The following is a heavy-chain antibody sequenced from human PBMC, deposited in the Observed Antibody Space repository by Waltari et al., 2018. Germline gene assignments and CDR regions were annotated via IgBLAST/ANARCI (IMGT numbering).Heavy chain of an antibody. D-gene: IGHD3-9*01. J-gene: IGHJ3*02. CDR2: IYYSGST. V-gene: IGHV4-39*07. CDR3: ARDSMPDILITEGAAGAFDI. Sequence: QLQLQESGPGLVKPSETLSLPCTVSGGSISSSSYYWGWIRQPPWKGLQWIGSIYYSGSTYYNPSLKSRVTISVDTSKNQFSLKLSSVTAADTAVYYCARDSMPDILITEGAAGAFDIWGQGTMVTVSS. CDR1: GGSISSSSYY.